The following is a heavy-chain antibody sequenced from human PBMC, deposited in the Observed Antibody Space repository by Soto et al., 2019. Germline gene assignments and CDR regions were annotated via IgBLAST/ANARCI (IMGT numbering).Heavy chain of an antibody. CDR3: ARESRGEQWLVNGMDV. CDR2: IWYDGSNK. D-gene: IGHD6-19*01. Sequence: QVQLVESGGGVVQPGRSLRLSCAASGFTFSSYGMHWVRQAPGKGLEWVAVIWYDGSNKYYADSVKGRFTISRDNSKNTLYLQMNSLRAEDTAVYYCARESRGEQWLVNGMDVWGQGTTVTVSS. CDR1: GFTFSSYG. J-gene: IGHJ6*02. V-gene: IGHV3-33*01.